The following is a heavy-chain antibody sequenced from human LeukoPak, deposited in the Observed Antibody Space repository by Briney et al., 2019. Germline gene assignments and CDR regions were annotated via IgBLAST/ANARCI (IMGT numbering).Heavy chain of an antibody. J-gene: IGHJ4*02. D-gene: IGHD2-15*01. CDR2: ISSSSSYI. CDR1: GFTFSSYS. Sequence: PGGSLRLSCAASGFTFSSYSMTWVRQAPGKGLEWVSSISSSSSYIYYADSVKGRFTISRDNAKNSLYLQMNSLRAEDTAVYYCARDYYCSGGSCYWGDDYWGQGTLVTVSS. CDR3: ARDYYCSGGSCYWGDDY. V-gene: IGHV3-21*01.